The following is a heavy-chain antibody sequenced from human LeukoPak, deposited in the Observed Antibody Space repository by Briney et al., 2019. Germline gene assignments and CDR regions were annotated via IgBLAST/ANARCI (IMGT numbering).Heavy chain of an antibody. CDR3: AGDRIAARIVFDI. D-gene: IGHD6-6*01. CDR2: IWYDGSNK. V-gene: IGHV3-33*07. Sequence: GGSLRLSCAASGFTFSRSAMSWVRQAPGKGLEWVAVIWYDGSNKYYADSVKGRITISRDNSKNTLYLQMNSLRAEDTAVYYCAGDRIAARIVFDIWGQGTMVTVSS. CDR1: GFTFSRSA. J-gene: IGHJ3*02.